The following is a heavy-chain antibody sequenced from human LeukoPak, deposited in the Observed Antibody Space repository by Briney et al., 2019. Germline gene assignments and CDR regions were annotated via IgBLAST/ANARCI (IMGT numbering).Heavy chain of an antibody. CDR3: AKGITMVRGPEPNFDY. V-gene: IGHV3-30*18. CDR1: GFTFSSYA. CDR2: ISYDGSNK. Sequence: GGSLRLSCAASGFTFSSYAMSWVRQAPGKGLEWVAVISYDGSNKYYADSVKGRFTISRDNSKNTLYLQMNSLRAEDTAVYYCAKGITMVRGPEPNFDYWGQGTLVTVSS. J-gene: IGHJ4*02. D-gene: IGHD3-10*01.